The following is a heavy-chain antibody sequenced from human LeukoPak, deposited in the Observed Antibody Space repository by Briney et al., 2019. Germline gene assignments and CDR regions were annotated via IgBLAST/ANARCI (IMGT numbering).Heavy chain of an antibody. J-gene: IGHJ4*02. D-gene: IGHD3-9*01. CDR1: GFTFSSYA. CDR3: AKPAAPYDILTGYSH. CDR2: ISGSGGST. Sequence: GGSLRLSCAASGFTFSSYAMSWVRQAPEKGLEWVSAISGSGGSTYYADSVKGRFTISRDNSKNTLYLQMNSLRAWDTAVYYCAKPAAPYDILTGYSHWGQGTLVTVSS. V-gene: IGHV3-23*01.